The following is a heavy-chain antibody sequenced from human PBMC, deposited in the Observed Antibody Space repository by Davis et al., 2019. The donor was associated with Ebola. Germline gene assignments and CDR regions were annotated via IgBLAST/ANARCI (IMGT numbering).Heavy chain of an antibody. J-gene: IGHJ6*02. CDR1: GGSFSGYY. D-gene: IGHD3-3*01. Sequence: PSETLSLTCAVYGGSFSGYYWSWIRQLPGKGLEWIGEINHSGSTNYNPSLKSRVTISVDTSKNQLSLKLSSVTAAETAGYYCASGGGELRFLEWNYYYGMDVWGQGTTVTVSS. CDR2: INHSGST. CDR3: ASGGGELRFLEWNYYYGMDV. V-gene: IGHV4-34*01.